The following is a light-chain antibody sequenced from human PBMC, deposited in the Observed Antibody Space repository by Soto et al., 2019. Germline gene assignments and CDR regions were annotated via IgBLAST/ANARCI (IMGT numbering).Light chain of an antibody. CDR2: GAS. Sequence: EIVMTQSPATLSVSPGERATLSCRASHSVSSRLAWYQQKPGQAPRLLIYGASTRATGLPARFSGSGPGTEFRLTISSLQSEYCAVYYCQHYTNWPLTFGGGTKVEIK. J-gene: IGKJ4*01. V-gene: IGKV3-15*01. CDR1: HSVSSR. CDR3: QHYTNWPLT.